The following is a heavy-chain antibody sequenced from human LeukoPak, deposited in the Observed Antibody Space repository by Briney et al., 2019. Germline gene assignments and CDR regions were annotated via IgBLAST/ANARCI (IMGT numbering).Heavy chain of an antibody. D-gene: IGHD6-6*01. CDR1: GYTFTSYG. CDR3: ARITYSSSSAYFDY. J-gene: IGHJ4*02. Sequence: ASVKLSCKASGYTFTSYGISWVRQAPGQGLEWMGWISAYNGNTNYAQKLQGRVTMTTDTSTSTAYMELRSLRSDDTAVYYCARITYSSSSAYFDYWGQGTLVTVSS. CDR2: ISAYNGNT. V-gene: IGHV1-18*01.